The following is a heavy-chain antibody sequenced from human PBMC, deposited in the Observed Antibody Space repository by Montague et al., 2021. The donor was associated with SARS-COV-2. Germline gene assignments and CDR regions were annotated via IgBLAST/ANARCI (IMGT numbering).Heavy chain of an antibody. Sequence: CAISGDSVSSNRAAWNWIRQSPSRGLEWLGRTYYRSKWYNDYAVSVKSRITINPDTSKNQFSLQLNSVTPEDTAVYYCARDLDYYGSGSYPEGLDPWGQGTLVTVSS. V-gene: IGHV6-1*01. J-gene: IGHJ5*02. CDR2: TYYRSKWYN. D-gene: IGHD3-10*01. CDR3: ARDLDYYGSGSYPEGLDP. CDR1: GDSVSSNRAA.